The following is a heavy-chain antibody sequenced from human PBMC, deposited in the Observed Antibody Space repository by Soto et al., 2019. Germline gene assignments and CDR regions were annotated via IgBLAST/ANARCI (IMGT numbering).Heavy chain of an antibody. CDR2: ISSSSSTI. D-gene: IGHD5-18*01. Sequence: EVQLVESGGGLVQPGGSLRLSCEASGFTFSSYSWNWFRQAPGKGLEWVSYISSSSSTIYYADPVKGRFTISRDNAKNSLYLQMNSLRAEDTAVYYCARDSGYSYGPLDYWGQGTLVTVSS. CDR3: ARDSGYSYGPLDY. V-gene: IGHV3-48*01. J-gene: IGHJ4*02. CDR1: GFTFSSYS.